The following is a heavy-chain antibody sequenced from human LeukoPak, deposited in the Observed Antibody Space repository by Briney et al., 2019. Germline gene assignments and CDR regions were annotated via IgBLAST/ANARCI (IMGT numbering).Heavy chain of an antibody. CDR3: ARATYGSGSYHGRFDP. J-gene: IGHJ5*02. D-gene: IGHD3-10*01. CDR2: INQSGDT. CDR1: GGSSSDYY. V-gene: IGHV4-34*01. Sequence: SETLSVTCRDYGGSSSDYYWSWMRQPPGKGLEWMGEINQSGDTNYNPSLTSRVTVSVETSKYQFSLRLTSVTAADTAVYYCARATYGSGSYHGRFDPWGQGTLVTVSS.